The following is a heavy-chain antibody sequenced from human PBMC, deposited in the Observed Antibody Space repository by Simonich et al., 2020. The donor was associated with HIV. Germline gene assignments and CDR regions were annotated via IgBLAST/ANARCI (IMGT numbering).Heavy chain of an antibody. Sequence: QVQLVQSGAEVKKPGASVKVSCKASGYTFTGYYMHWVRPAPGQGLEWRGRIDPKSGGTNRAPKFQGRVTMTRDTSINTAYMEVSRLRSDDTAVYYCAREDGALDAFDIWGQGTMVTVSS. CDR1: GYTFTGYY. CDR3: AREDGALDAFDI. CDR2: IDPKSGGT. J-gene: IGHJ3*02. V-gene: IGHV1-2*06. D-gene: IGHD3-16*01.